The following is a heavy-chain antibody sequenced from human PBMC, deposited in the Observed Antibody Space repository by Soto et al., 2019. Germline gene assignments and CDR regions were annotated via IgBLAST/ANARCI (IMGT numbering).Heavy chain of an antibody. CDR1: GGTFSSYT. CDR2: IIPILGIA. D-gene: IGHD5-18*01. Sequence: GASVKVSCKASGGTFSSYTISWVRQAPGQGLEWMGRIIPILGIANYAQKFQGRVTITADKSTSTAYMELSSLRSEDTALYYCARFPPAGIQLGPRAPAIGGKGKMVTVPS. J-gene: IGHJ3*02. CDR3: ARFPPAGIQLGPRAPAI. V-gene: IGHV1-69*02.